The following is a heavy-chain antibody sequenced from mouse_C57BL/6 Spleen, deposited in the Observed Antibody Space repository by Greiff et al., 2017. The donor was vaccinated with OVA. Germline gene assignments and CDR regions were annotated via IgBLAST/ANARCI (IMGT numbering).Heavy chain of an antibody. Sequence: QVQLQQPGAELVKPGASVKVSCKASGYTFTSYWMHWVKQRPGQGLEWIGRIHPSDSDTNYNQKFKGKATLTVDKSSSTAYMQLSSLTSEDSAVYYCAIRYYGRGGAMDYWGQGTSVTVSS. CDR1: GYTFTSYW. D-gene: IGHD1-1*01. V-gene: IGHV1-74*01. J-gene: IGHJ4*01. CDR3: AIRYYGRGGAMDY. CDR2: IHPSDSDT.